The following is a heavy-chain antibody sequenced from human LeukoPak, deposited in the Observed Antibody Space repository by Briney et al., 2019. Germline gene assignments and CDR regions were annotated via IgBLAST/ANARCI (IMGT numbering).Heavy chain of an antibody. Sequence: GGSLRLSCAASGFTFSSYSMNWVRQAPGKGLEWVSSISSSSSYIYYADSVKGRFTISRDNAKNSLYLQMNSLRAEDTAVYYCARASDLTYYYGSGSYPGAFDIWGQGTMVTVSS. CDR2: ISSSSSYI. CDR3: ARASDLTYYYGSGSYPGAFDI. D-gene: IGHD3-10*01. V-gene: IGHV3-21*01. CDR1: GFTFSSYS. J-gene: IGHJ3*02.